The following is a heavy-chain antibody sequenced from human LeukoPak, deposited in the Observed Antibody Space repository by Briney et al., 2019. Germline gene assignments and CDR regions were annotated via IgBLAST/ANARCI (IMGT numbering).Heavy chain of an antibody. J-gene: IGHJ4*02. CDR2: IHPSGST. Sequence: SETLSLTCTVSGDSISSYYWSWIRQPAGKGLEWIGRIHPSGSTNYNPSLKSRVTLSVDTSKNQFSLKLNSVTAADTAVYYCARGPPPDFDYWGRGTLVTVSS. CDR1: GDSISSYY. V-gene: IGHV4-4*07. CDR3: ARGPPPDFDY.